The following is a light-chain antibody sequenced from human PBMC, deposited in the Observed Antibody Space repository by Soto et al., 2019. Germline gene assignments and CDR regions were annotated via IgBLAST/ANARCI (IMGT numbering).Light chain of an antibody. J-gene: IGLJ2*01. CDR2: EGS. Sequence: QSVLTQPASVSGSPGQSITISCTGTSSDVGNYNLVSWYQQHPGKAPKLMIYEGSKRPSGVSNRFSGSKSGNTASLTISILQAEDEADYYCSSYAGSNGVIFGGGTKVTVL. CDR1: SSDVGNYNL. V-gene: IGLV2-14*02. CDR3: SSYAGSNGVI.